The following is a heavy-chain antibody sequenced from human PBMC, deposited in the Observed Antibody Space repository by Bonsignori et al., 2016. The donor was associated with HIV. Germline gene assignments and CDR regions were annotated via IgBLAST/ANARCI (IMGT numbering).Heavy chain of an antibody. V-gene: IGHV3-48*02. CDR2: ISSSSSTI. CDR3: ARDHPTYYYDSSGYPGAFDY. J-gene: IGHJ4*02. D-gene: IGHD3-22*01. Sequence: WIRQPPGKGLEWVSYISSSSSTIYYADSVKGRFTISRDNAKNSLYLQMNSLRDEDTAVYYCARDHPTYYYDSSGYPGAFDYWGQGTLVTVSS.